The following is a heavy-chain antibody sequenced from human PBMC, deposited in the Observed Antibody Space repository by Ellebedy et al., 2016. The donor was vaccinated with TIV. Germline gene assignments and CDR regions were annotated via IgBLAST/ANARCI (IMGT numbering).Heavy chain of an antibody. D-gene: IGHD5/OR15-5a*01. CDR2: INHSGST. J-gene: IGHJ5*02. V-gene: IGHV4-34*01. CDR3: ARSTIYPNWFDP. Sequence: GSLRLXCAVYGDSFSGFYWSWIRQPPGKGLEWIGEINHSGSTHFNPSLESRVTISVDTSKNQFSLKMSSVTAADTAVYYCARSTIYPNWFDPWGQGTLVTVSS. CDR1: GDSFSGFY.